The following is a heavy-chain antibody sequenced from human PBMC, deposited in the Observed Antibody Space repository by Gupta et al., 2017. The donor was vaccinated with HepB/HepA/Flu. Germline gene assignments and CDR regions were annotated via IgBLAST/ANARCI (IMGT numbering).Heavy chain of an antibody. V-gene: IGHV5-51*01. CDR3: ARAYDSSGRYFDY. CDR2: SYPDDSDI. J-gene: IGHJ4*02. CDR1: GYSFTTYW. Sequence: EVQLVQSGTEVKKTGESLKISCKGSGYSFTTYWIGWVRQMPGKGLEWMAFSYPDDSDIIYNPSFQGQVTISGDKSISTAYLQWNSLKASDTAMYYCARAYDSSGRYFDYWGQGTLVTVSS. D-gene: IGHD3-22*01.